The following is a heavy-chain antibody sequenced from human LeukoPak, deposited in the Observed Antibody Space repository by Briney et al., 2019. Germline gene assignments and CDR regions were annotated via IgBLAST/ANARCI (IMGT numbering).Heavy chain of an antibody. D-gene: IGHD4-11*01. CDR2: MNPNSGNT. J-gene: IGHJ4*02. V-gene: IGHV1-8*01. CDR1: GYTFTSYD. Sequence: ASVKVSCKASGYTFTSYDINWVRQATGQGLEWMGWMNPNSGNTGYAQKFQDRVTITWDASISTAYMDLSSLRSEDTAAYYCARVGYSNSYDYWGQGTLVTVSS. CDR3: ARVGYSNSYDY.